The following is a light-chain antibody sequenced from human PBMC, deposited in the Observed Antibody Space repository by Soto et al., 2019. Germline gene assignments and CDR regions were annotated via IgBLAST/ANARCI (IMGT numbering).Light chain of an antibody. CDR3: KQSYSTPIT. J-gene: IGKJ5*01. CDR1: QSVSNW. CDR2: DVS. V-gene: IGKV1-5*01. Sequence: DIQMTQSPSTLSASVGERVTITCRASQSVSNWLAWYQQKPGKAHKLLIYDVSSLESGVPSRFSGSGSGTDFTLTIRSLQPEDFATYYCKQSYSTPITFGQGTRLEIK.